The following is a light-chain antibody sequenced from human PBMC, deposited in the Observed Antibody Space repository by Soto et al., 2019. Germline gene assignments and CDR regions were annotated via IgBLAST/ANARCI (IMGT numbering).Light chain of an antibody. CDR3: QKYNGSPFT. CDR1: QGIYNY. CDR2: AAS. J-gene: IGKJ3*01. V-gene: IGKV1-27*01. Sequence: DIQMTQSPSSLSASVGDRVTITCRASQGIYNYLAWYQQKPGKPPKLLINAASTLDSGVPSRFSGRGSGTDFSLTISSLQPEDVAIYYCQKYNGSPFTFGPGTKVDIK.